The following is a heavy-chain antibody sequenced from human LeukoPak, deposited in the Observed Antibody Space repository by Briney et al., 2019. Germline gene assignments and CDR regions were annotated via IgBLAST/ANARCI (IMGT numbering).Heavy chain of an antibody. CDR3: ARIRKYCSGGSCYVSFDY. CDR2: IYHSGST. CDR1: GYSISSGYY. Sequence: SETLSPTCTVSGYSISSGYYWGWIRQPPGKGLEWIGSIYHSGSTYYNPSLKSRVTISVDTSKNQFSLKLSSVTAADTAVYYCARIRKYCSGGSCYVSFDYWGQGTLVTVSS. J-gene: IGHJ4*02. V-gene: IGHV4-38-2*02. D-gene: IGHD2-15*01.